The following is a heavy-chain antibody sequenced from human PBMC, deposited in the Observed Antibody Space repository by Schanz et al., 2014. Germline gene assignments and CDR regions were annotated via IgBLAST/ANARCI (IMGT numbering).Heavy chain of an antibody. CDR1: GFTFSTYA. CDR2: LTGSGTTT. Sequence: EVQLLESGGHLVQPGGSLRLSCVASGFTFSTYAMSWVRQAPGKGLEWVSALTGSGTTTYYADSVKGRFTISRDNAKNALYLQMNSLRAEDTAVYYCVRDTDYHFDYWGQGTLXTVSS. V-gene: IGHV3-23*01. CDR3: VRDTDYHFDY. J-gene: IGHJ4*02. D-gene: IGHD4-17*01.